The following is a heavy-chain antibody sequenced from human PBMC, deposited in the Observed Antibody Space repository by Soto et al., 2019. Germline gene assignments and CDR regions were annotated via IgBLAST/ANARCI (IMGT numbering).Heavy chain of an antibody. V-gene: IGHV1-2*04. CDR1: GYTFTGYY. D-gene: IGHD3-3*01. J-gene: IGHJ6*03. CDR2: INPNSGGT. Sequence: ASVKVSCKASGYTFTGYYMHWVRQAPGQGLEWMGWINPNSGGTNYAQKFQGWVTMTRDTSISTAYMELSRLRSDDTAVYYCARDPFPYYDFWSGPIRGYMDVWGKGTTVTVSS. CDR3: ARDPFPYYDFWSGPIRGYMDV.